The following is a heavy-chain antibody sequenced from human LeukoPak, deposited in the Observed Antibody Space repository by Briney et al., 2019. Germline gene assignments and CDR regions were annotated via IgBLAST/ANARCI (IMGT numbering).Heavy chain of an antibody. CDR3: ASTGRIEEIIREGGGNWFDP. CDR2: INHSGST. Sequence: LETLSLTCAVYGGSFSGYYWSWIRQPPGKGLEWIGEINHSGSTNYNPSLKSRVTISVDTSKNQFSLKLSSVTAADTAVYYCASTGRIEEIIREGGGNWFDPWGQGTLVTVSS. D-gene: IGHD3-10*01. CDR1: GGSFSGYY. J-gene: IGHJ5*02. V-gene: IGHV4-34*01.